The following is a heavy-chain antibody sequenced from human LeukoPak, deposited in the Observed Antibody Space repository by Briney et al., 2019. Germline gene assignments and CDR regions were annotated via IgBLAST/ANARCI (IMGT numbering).Heavy chain of an antibody. V-gene: IGHV3-30-3*01. D-gene: IGHD3-10*01. CDR2: ISYDGSNK. J-gene: IGHJ4*02. CDR3: ALGGASGSYYNFDH. Sequence: PGGSLRLSCAASGFTFSSYAMHWVRQAPGKGLEWVAVISYDGSNKYYADSVKGRFTISRDNSKNTVYLQMNSLRAEDTAVYYCALGGASGSYYNFDHWGQGTLVTASS. CDR1: GFTFSSYA.